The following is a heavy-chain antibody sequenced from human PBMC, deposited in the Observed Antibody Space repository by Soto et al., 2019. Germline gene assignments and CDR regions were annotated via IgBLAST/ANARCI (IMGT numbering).Heavy chain of an antibody. CDR2: LSRTGDSA. Sequence: EVHLLESGGALVQPGGSLTLSCAASGFSFSDYAMSWVRQAPGKGLEWVSSLSRTGDSAYYADAVKGRFAISRDRSKNRLSLQMTSLRVEYTAVYYCAKGPDGSGYYHNWFDSWGQGTLITVSS. CDR3: AKGPDGSGYYHNWFDS. D-gene: IGHD3-22*01. J-gene: IGHJ5*01. V-gene: IGHV3-23*01. CDR1: GFSFSDYA.